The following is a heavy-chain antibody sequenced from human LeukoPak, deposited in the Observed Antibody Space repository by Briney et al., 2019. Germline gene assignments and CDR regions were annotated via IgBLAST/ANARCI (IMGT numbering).Heavy chain of an antibody. CDR1: GYTFVCYG. CDR3: VRGGGFNSGFEY. CDR2: ISVYNGDT. D-gene: IGHD3-10*01. Sequence: ASVKVSCKASGYTFVCYGITWVRQAPGQGLEWMGWISVYNGDTKYAQNLQGRVTLTTDTSTSTAYMELRSLRSDDTAVYYCVRGGGFNSGFEYWGQGILVIVSS. J-gene: IGHJ4*02. V-gene: IGHV1-18*04.